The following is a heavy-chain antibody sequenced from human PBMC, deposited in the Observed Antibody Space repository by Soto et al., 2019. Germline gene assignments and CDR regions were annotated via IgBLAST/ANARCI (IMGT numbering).Heavy chain of an antibody. CDR1: GFTFSSYA. CDR2: ISYNGSNK. J-gene: IGHJ6*02. V-gene: IGHV3-30-3*01. CDR3: ARDYCSSTSCYPGYYYYYGMDV. D-gene: IGHD2-2*01. Sequence: QVQLVESGGGGVQPGRSLRLSCAASGFTFSSYAMHWVRQAPGKGLEWEAVISYNGSNKYYADSVKGRFTISRDNSKNTLYMQMNSLRAEDTAVYYCARDYCSSTSCYPGYYYYYGMDVWGQGTTVTVSS.